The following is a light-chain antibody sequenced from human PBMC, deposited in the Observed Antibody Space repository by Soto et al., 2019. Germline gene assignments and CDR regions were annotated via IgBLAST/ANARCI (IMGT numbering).Light chain of an antibody. CDR3: QQYQNLPIT. CDR1: HDISNF. J-gene: IGKJ5*01. CDR2: DAS. V-gene: IGKV1-33*01. Sequence: DMQMTQSPSSLSASVGDRVTITCQASHDISNFLNWYQQKPQQTPRLLIYDASNLKTGVPSRFSGSGSGTHFTLTISSLQPEDIATYYCQQYQNLPITFGQGTRLEIK.